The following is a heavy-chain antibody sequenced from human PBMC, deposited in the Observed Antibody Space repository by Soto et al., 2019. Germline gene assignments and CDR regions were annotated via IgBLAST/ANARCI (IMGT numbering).Heavy chain of an antibody. Sequence: SETLSLTCTVSGGSISSSSYYWGWIRQPPGKGLEWIGSIYYSGSTYYNPSLKSRVTISVDTSKNQFSLKLSSVTAADTAVYYCARIRGYNWNYGESWFDPWGQGTLVTVSS. CDR3: ARIRGYNWNYGESWFDP. J-gene: IGHJ5*02. CDR1: GGSISSSSYY. V-gene: IGHV4-39*01. CDR2: IYYSGST. D-gene: IGHD1-7*01.